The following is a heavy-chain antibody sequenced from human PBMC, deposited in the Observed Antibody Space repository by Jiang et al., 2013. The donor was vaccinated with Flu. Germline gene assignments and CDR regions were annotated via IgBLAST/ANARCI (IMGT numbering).Heavy chain of an antibody. CDR1: GFTFSSYE. CDR2: ISSSGSTI. CDR3: ARDWEMATMWDY. V-gene: IGHV3-48*03. J-gene: IGHJ4*02. Sequence: ESGGGLVQPGGSLRLSCAASGFTFSSYEMNWVRQAPGKGLEWVSYISSSGSTIYYADSVKGRFTISRDNAKNSLYLQMNSLRAEDTAVYYCARDWEMATMWDYWGQGTLVTVSS. D-gene: IGHD5-24*01.